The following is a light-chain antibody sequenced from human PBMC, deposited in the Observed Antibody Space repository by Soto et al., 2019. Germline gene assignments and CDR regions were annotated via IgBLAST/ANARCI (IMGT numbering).Light chain of an antibody. V-gene: IGLV2-14*01. CDR1: SSDVGAYDY. J-gene: IGLJ1*01. CDR3: SSYTVSSTPLYV. Sequence: QSVLTQPASVSGSPGQSIAISCTGTSSDVGAYDYVSWYQQHPGKAPKLMIYDVTNRPSGASDRFSGSKSGNTASLTISGLQAEDEADYYCSSYTVSSTPLYVFGTGTKVTVL. CDR2: DVT.